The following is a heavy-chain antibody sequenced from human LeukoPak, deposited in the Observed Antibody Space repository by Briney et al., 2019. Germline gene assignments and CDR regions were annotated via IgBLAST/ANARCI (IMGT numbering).Heavy chain of an antibody. V-gene: IGHV3-23*01. J-gene: IGHJ3*02. CDR2: ISGSGGST. CDR3: ARENFLGAFDI. D-gene: IGHD7-27*01. Sequence: GGSLRLSCAASGFTFSDFAMTWGRRAPGKGLRGVSIISGSGGSTYYADSVKGRFTISRDNAKNSLYLQMNSLRAEDTAVYYCARENFLGAFDIWGQGTMVTVSS. CDR1: GFTFSDFA.